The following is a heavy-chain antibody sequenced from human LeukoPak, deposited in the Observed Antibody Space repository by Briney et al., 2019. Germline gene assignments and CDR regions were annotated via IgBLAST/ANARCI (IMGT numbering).Heavy chain of an antibody. J-gene: IGHJ4*02. D-gene: IGHD1-26*01. CDR2: VYYSGTT. V-gene: IGHV4-39*01. CDR1: GDSISLSFYY. Sequence: SETLSLTCSVSGDSISLSFYYWGWIRQPPGKALEWIGSVYYSGTTSYNPSLKSRVTISVDTSKNQFSLKLSSVTAADTAVYYCARHRKSGSYYYSKYYFDYWGQGTLVTVSS. CDR3: ARHRKSGSYYYSKYYFDY.